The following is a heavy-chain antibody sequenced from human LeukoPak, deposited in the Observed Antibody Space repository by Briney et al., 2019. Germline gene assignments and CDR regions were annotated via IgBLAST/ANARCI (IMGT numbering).Heavy chain of an antibody. Sequence: SETLSLTCAVYGGSFSGYYWSWIRQPPGKGLEWIGEINHSGSTNYNPSLKSRVTISVDTSKNQFSLKLSSVTAADTAVYYCARDLMTTVTTNWFDPWGQGTLVTVSS. D-gene: IGHD4-17*01. CDR3: ARDLMTTVTTNWFDP. V-gene: IGHV4-34*01. CDR2: INHSGST. CDR1: GGSFSGYY. J-gene: IGHJ5*02.